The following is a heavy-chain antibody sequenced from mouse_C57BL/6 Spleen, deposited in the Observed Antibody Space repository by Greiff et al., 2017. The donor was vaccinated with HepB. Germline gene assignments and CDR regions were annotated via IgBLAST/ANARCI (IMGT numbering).Heavy chain of an antibody. CDR1: GYTFTSYW. CDR3: ARWGGL. Sequence: QVQLQQPGAELVMPGASVKLSCKASGYTFTSYWMHWVKQRPGQGLEWIGEIDPSASYTNYNQKFKGKSTLTVEKSSSTAYMQLSSLTSEDSAVYYCARWGGLWGQGTLVTVSA. D-gene: IGHD1-1*02. J-gene: IGHJ3*01. V-gene: IGHV1-69*01. CDR2: IDPSASYT.